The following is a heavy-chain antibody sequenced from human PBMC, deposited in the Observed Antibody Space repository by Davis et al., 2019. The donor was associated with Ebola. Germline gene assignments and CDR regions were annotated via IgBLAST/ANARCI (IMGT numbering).Heavy chain of an antibody. J-gene: IGHJ6*02. CDR3: ARDLWDHYDFWSGPTYYGMDV. V-gene: IGHV3-48*03. D-gene: IGHD3-3*01. Sequence: GGPLRLSCAASGFTFSSYEMNWVRQAPGKGLEWVSYISSSGSTIYYADSVKGRFTISRDNAKNSLYLQMNSLRAEDTAVYYCARDLWDHYDFWSGPTYYGMDVWGQGTTVTVSS. CDR2: ISSSGSTI. CDR1: GFTFSSYE.